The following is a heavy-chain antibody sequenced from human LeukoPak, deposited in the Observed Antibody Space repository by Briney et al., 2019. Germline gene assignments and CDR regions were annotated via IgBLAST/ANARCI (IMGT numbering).Heavy chain of an antibody. Sequence: ASVKVSCKASGYTFTSYGISWVRQAPGQGLEWMGWISAYNGNTNYAQKLQGRVTMTTDTSTSTAYMELRSLRSDDTAVYYCARGLNYYDSSGTPGGPKVGLNWFDPWGQGTLVTVSS. D-gene: IGHD3-22*01. CDR2: ISAYNGNT. CDR3: ARGLNYYDSSGTPGGPKVGLNWFDP. J-gene: IGHJ5*02. V-gene: IGHV1-18*01. CDR1: GYTFTSYG.